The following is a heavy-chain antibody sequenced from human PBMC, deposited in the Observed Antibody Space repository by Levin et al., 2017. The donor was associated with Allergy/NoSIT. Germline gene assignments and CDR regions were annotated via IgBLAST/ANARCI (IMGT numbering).Heavy chain of an antibody. CDR2: INHSGST. Sequence: SETLSLTCAVYGGSFSGYYWSWIRQPPGKGLEWIGEINHSGSTNYNPSLKSRVTISVDTSKNQFSLKLSSVTAADTAVYYCARGRVTMVREASRRGPNNNWFDPWGQGTLVTVSS. D-gene: IGHD3-10*01. CDR1: GGSFSGYY. V-gene: IGHV4-34*01. CDR3: ARGRVTMVREASRRGPNNNWFDP. J-gene: IGHJ5*02.